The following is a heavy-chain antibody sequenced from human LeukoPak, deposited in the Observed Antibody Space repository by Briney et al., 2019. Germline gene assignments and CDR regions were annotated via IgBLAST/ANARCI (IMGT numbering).Heavy chain of an antibody. CDR2: IYYTGST. V-gene: IGHV4-39*07. CDR1: GGSISSRTYY. Sequence: SETLSLTCTVSGGSISSRTYYWGWIRQPPGKGLEWIGSIYYTGSTFYNPSLKSRVTISVDTSKNQFSMKLSSVTAADAAVYFCAREWTNWVAFAIWGQGTMVTVSS. CDR3: AREWTNWVAFAI. J-gene: IGHJ3*02. D-gene: IGHD2-8*01.